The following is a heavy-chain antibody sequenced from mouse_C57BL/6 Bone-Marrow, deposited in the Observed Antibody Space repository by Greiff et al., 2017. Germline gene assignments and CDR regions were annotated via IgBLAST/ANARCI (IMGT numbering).Heavy chain of an antibody. CDR3: ASQTGSFAY. CDR2: ISSGGSYT. CDR1: GFTFSSYG. Sequence: EVKVVESGGDLVKPGGSLKLSCAASGFTFSSYGMSWVRQTPDKRLEWVATISSGGSYTYYPDSVKGRFTISRDNAKNTLYLQMSSLKSEDTAMYYWASQTGSFAYWGQGTLVTVSA. D-gene: IGHD4-1*01. V-gene: IGHV5-6*01. J-gene: IGHJ3*01.